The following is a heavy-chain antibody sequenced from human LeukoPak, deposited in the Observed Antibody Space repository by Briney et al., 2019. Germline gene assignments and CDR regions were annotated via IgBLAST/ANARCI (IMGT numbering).Heavy chain of an antibody. CDR1: GYTFTSYY. CDR3: AREDSSRLYYYGMDV. J-gene: IGHJ6*02. Sequence: ASVKVSCKASGYTFTSYYMHWVRQAPGQGLEWMGIINPSGGSTSYAQKFQGRVTMTRDTSTSTVYMELSSLRSEDTAVYYCAREDSSRLYYYGMDVWGRGTTVTVSS. V-gene: IGHV1-46*01. CDR2: INPSGGST. D-gene: IGHD6-13*01.